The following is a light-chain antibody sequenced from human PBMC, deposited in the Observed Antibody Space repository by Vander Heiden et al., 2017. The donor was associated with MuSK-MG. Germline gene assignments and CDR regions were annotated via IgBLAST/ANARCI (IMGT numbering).Light chain of an antibody. V-gene: IGKV3-11*01. CDR3: QQRSNKLT. CDR2: DAS. CDR1: QTVSSD. J-gene: IGKJ4*01. Sequence: EIELTHSPATLSFSPGERATLPCRASQTVSSDLAWYQQKPGQAPRIHSSDASNRATGIPARFSGSGSGTDFTLTISSLEPEDFAVYYCQQRSNKLTFGGGTKVEIK.